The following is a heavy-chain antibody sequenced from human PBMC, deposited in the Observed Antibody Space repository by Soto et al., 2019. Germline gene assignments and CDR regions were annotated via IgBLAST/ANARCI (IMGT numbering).Heavy chain of an antibody. CDR3: ARVSMSTVSRGFDP. J-gene: IGHJ5*02. Sequence: PSETLSLTCAVSGDSITSNHWNWIRQPPGRGLERIGYIYNSGTTKYNPSLRSRVIISVDTSKNQLSLKLSSVTAADTAVYYCARVSMSTVSRGFDPWGQGTLVTVSS. CDR1: GDSITSNH. V-gene: IGHV4-59*01. CDR2: IYNSGTT. D-gene: IGHD4-4*01.